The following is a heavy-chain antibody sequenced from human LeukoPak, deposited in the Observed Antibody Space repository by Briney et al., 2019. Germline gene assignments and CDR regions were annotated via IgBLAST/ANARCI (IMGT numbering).Heavy chain of an antibody. CDR2: ISYDGSYK. J-gene: IGHJ4*02. CDR1: GFTFSSYG. D-gene: IGHD4-17*01. CDR3: AKDQSDYVSYFDS. Sequence: PGGSLRLSCAVSGFTFSSYGMHWVRQAPGKGLEWVAVISYDGSYKYYADSVKGRFTISRDNSKNTLYLQMNSLRAEDTAVYYCAKDQSDYVSYFDSWGQGTLVTVSS. V-gene: IGHV3-30*18.